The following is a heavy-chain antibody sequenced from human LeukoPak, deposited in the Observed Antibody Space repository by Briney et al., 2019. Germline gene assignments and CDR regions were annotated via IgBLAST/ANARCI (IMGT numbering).Heavy chain of an antibody. D-gene: IGHD6-19*01. CDR1: GFTFSSYS. J-gene: IGHJ4*02. CDR2: ISSSSRYI. Sequence: GGSLRLSCAASGFTFSSYSMNWVRQAPGKGLEWVSSISSSSRYIYYADSVKGRFTISRDNAKNSLYLQMNSLRAEDTAVYYCARPPRYSSGWYDYWGQGTLVTVSS. V-gene: IGHV3-21*01. CDR3: ARPPRYSSGWYDY.